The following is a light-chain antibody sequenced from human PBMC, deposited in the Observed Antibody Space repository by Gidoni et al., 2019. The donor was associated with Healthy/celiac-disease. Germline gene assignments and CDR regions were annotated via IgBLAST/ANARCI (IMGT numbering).Light chain of an antibody. CDR3: QQYNSYSIT. CDR2: KAS. Sequence: DIQMTQSPSTLSASVGDRVTITCRASQSISSWLAWYQQKPGKAPKLLIYKASSLESGVPSRFSGSGSGTEVTLTISSLQPDDFATYYCQQYNSYSITFGQVTRLEIK. V-gene: IGKV1-5*03. J-gene: IGKJ5*01. CDR1: QSISSW.